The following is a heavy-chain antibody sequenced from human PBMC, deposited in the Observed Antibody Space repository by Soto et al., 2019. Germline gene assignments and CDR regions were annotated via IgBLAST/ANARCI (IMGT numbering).Heavy chain of an antibody. CDR2: FDPEDGET. V-gene: IGHV1-24*01. Sequence: QVQLVQSGAEVKKPGASVKVSCKVSGYTLTELSMHWVRQAPGKGLEWMGGFDPEDGETIYAQKCQGRVTMTEDTSTDTAYMELSSLRSEDTAVYYCATDLGYCGGDCRGPSKEWNDYWGQGTLVTVSS. CDR1: GYTLTELS. CDR3: ATDLGYCGGDCRGPSKEWNDY. J-gene: IGHJ4*02. D-gene: IGHD2-21*02.